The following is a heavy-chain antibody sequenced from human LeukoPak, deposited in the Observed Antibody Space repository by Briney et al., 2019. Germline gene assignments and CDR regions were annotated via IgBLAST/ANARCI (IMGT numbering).Heavy chain of an antibody. J-gene: IGHJ4*02. D-gene: IGHD4-17*01. CDR3: ARIYGDYVDY. V-gene: IGHV4-59*01. Sequence: SETLSLTCTVSDDSISSYYWSWIRQPPGKGLEWIGYIYYSGSTNYNPSLKSRVTISVDTSKNQFFLILSSVTAADTAVYYCARIYGDYVDYCGQGTLVTVSS. CDR2: IYYSGST. CDR1: DDSISSYY.